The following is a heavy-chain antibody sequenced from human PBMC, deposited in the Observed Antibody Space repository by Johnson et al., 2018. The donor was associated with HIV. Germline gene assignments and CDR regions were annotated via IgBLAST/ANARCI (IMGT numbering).Heavy chain of an antibody. J-gene: IGHJ3*02. V-gene: IGHV3-30*02. Sequence: QVQLVESGGGLVQPGGSLRLSCAASGFTFSSYGMHWVRQAPGKGLEWVAFIRYDGSNKYYADSVKGRFTISRDNSKNTLYLQMNSLRAEDTAVYYCAATYYDVSSGSRYPFESWGQGTMVTVSS. D-gene: IGHD3-22*01. CDR1: GFTFSSYG. CDR2: IRYDGSNK. CDR3: AATYYDVSSGSRYPFES.